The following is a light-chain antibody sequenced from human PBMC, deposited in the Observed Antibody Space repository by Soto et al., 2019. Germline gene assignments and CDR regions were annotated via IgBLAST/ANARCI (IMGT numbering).Light chain of an antibody. CDR3: QQSYSTLT. J-gene: IGKJ4*01. CDR2: AAS. CDR1: QSISSY. V-gene: IGKV1-39*01. Sequence: DIQMTQSPSSLSACVGDRVTITFRASQSISSYLNWYQQKPGKAPKLLIYAASSLQSGVPSRFSGSGSGTDFTLTISSLQPEDFATYYCQQSYSTLTFGGGTKVDIK.